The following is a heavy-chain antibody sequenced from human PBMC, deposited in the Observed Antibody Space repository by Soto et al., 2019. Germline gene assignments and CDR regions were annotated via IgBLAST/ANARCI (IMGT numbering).Heavy chain of an antibody. V-gene: IGHV1-46*03. Sequence: ASVKVSCKASGYTFTTYYIHWVLQAPGQGLEWMGIINPSSGSAGYAQKFQVSVTMTRDTPTSTFYMELSSLRSEDTAVYYCARGNDLPYYHYGLAVSGQGTTVTVSS. CDR1: GYTFTTYY. J-gene: IGHJ6*02. CDR3: ARGNDLPYYHYGLAV. D-gene: IGHD1-1*01. CDR2: INPSSGSA.